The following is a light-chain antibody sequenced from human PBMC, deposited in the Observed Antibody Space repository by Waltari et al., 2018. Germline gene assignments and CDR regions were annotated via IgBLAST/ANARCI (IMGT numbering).Light chain of an antibody. CDR2: GNN. CDR1: SSNIGAGHD. V-gene: IGLV1-40*01. CDR3: QSCEIRLSGGVV. Sequence: QSVLTQPPSMSGAPGQRVTISCTGSSSNIGAGHDVHWYQVFSGTAPTLLIYGNNNRPSCGPDRFSGSKSDTSASLAIGGLQAEDEADYYCQSCEIRLSGGVVFGGGTKVTVL. J-gene: IGLJ3*02.